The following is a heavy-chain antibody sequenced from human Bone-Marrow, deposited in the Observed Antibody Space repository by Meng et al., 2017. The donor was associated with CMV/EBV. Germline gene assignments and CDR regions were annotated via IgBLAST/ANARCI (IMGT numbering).Heavy chain of an antibody. Sequence: GGSLRLSCAASGFTFSTYWMSWVRQAPGKGLEWVSYISSGGSNIYYADSVKGRFTISRDNAKNSVHLQMNSLRDEDTAVYYCARRRSAGTDYWGQGTRVTVSS. CDR1: GFTFSTYW. J-gene: IGHJ4*02. V-gene: IGHV3-48*02. D-gene: IGHD6-13*01. CDR3: ARRRSAGTDY. CDR2: ISSGGSNI.